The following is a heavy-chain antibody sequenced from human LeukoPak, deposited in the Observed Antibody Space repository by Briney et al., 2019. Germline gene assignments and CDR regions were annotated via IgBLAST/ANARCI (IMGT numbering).Heavy chain of an antibody. CDR3: AKGRYYDSTGYPIDY. J-gene: IGHJ4*02. CDR2: IRYDGNIK. V-gene: IGHV3-30*02. CDR1: GITFSSYD. Sequence: GGSLRLSCAASGITFSSYDMHWVRQPPGKGLEWVAFIRYDGNIKYFADSVKGRFTISRDTSRNTLYLQMNSLRAEDSAVYFCAKGRYYDSTGYPIDYWGQGTLVTVSS. D-gene: IGHD3-22*01.